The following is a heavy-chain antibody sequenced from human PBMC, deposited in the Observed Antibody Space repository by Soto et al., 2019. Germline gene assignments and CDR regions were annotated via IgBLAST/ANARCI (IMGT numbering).Heavy chain of an antibody. V-gene: IGHV3-7*01. CDR2: ISPDGNEK. Sequence: EEQLVESGGGLVQPGGSLRLSCAASGFPFRNEWMTWVRQAPMKGLEWVANISPDGNEKNYVDSVKGRFTISRDNANNFLYLQTDSLRVEDTAVYYSVRGHFWGQGTLVTVSS. CDR3: VRGHF. CDR1: GFPFRNEW. J-gene: IGHJ1*01.